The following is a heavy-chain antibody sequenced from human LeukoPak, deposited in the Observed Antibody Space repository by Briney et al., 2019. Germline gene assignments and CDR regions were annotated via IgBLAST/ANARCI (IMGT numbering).Heavy chain of an antibody. CDR2: IYQSGST. V-gene: IGHV4-38-2*02. CDR3: ARLAWGRLDY. D-gene: IGHD7-27*01. J-gene: IGHJ4*02. Sequence: SETLSLTCSVSGYSISSGYYWGWIRQPPGKGLEWIGSIYQSGSTFYNPSLKSRVTISVDTSKNQFSLKLSSVTAADTTVYYCARLAWGRLDYWGQGTLVTVSS. CDR1: GYSISSGYY.